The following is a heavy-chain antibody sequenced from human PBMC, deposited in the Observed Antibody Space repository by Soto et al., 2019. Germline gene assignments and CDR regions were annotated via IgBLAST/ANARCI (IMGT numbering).Heavy chain of an antibody. V-gene: IGHV1-69*06. Sequence: SVKVYWKGSGGPFRRYAISWVREAPGQGLEWTGGIIPIFGTADYAQKFQGRVTITADKSTSTAYMELSSMGSQYTAVSCCVRRLTVVVPASIRRGHVLEIWAPGATVPVSS. D-gene: IGHD2-2*01. CDR1: GGPFRRYA. J-gene: IGHJ6*02. CDR3: VRRLTVVVPASIRRGHVLEI. CDR2: IIPIFGTA.